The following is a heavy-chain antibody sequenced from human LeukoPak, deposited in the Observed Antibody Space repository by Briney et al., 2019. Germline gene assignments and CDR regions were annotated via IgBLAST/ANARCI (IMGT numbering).Heavy chain of an antibody. CDR3: AKDRRYYSENYFDY. Sequence: GGSLRLSCAASGFTFSSYGMHWVRQAPGKGLEWVAVISYDGSNKYYADSVKGRFTISRDNSKNTLYLQMNSLRAEDTAVYYCAKDRRYYSENYFDYWGQGTLVTVSS. V-gene: IGHV3-30*18. J-gene: IGHJ4*02. CDR2: ISYDGSNK. CDR1: GFTFSSYG. D-gene: IGHD2-15*01.